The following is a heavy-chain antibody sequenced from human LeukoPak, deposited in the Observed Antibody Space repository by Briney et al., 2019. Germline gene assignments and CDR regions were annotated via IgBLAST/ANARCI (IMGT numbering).Heavy chain of an antibody. D-gene: IGHD1-26*01. CDR2: ISAYNGNT. J-gene: IGHJ4*02. Sequence: ASVKVSCKASVYTFTSYGISWVRQAPGQGLEWMGWISAYNGNTNYAQKLQGRVTMTTDTSTSTAYMELRSLRSDDTAVYYCARLEPSGSYCDYWGQGTLVTVSS. CDR3: ARLEPSGSYCDY. CDR1: VYTFTSYG. V-gene: IGHV1-18*01.